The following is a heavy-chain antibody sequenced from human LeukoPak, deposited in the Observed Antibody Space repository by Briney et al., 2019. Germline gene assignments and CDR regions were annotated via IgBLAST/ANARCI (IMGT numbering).Heavy chain of an antibody. CDR3: ARARSVEDAFDI. Sequence: PGGSLRLPCAASGFTFSDYYMSWIRQAPGKGLEWVSYISSSGSTIYYADSVKGRFTISRDNAKNSLYLQMNSLRAEDTAVYYCARARSVEDAFDIWGQGTMVTVSS. CDR1: GFTFSDYY. CDR2: ISSSGSTI. V-gene: IGHV3-11*01. J-gene: IGHJ3*02. D-gene: IGHD2-15*01.